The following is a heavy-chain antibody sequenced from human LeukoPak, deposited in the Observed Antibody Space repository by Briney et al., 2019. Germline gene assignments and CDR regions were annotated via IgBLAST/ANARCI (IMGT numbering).Heavy chain of an antibody. CDR3: ATLYSSGWYTTSYWYFDL. Sequence: GASVKVSRKASGYTFTSYAMNWVRQAPGQGLEWMGWINTNTGNPTYAQGFTGRFVFSLDTSVSTAYLQISSLKAEDTAVYYCATLYSSGWYTTSYWYFDLWGRGTLVTVSS. V-gene: IGHV7-4-1*02. CDR2: INTNTGNP. D-gene: IGHD6-19*01. CDR1: GYTFTSYA. J-gene: IGHJ2*01.